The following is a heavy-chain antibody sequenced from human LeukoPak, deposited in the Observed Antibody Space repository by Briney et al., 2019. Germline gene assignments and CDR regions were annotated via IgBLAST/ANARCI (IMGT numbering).Heavy chain of an antibody. V-gene: IGHV3-7*01. CDR1: GFTFSSYA. D-gene: IGHD6-6*01. CDR3: ARGPTRIAPSDY. CDR2: IKQDGSEK. J-gene: IGHJ4*02. Sequence: GSLRLSCAASGFTFSSYAMSWVRQAPGKGLEWVANIKQDGSEKYYVDSVKGRFTISRDNAKNSLYLQMNSLRAEDTAVYYCARGPTRIAPSDYWGQGTLVTVSS.